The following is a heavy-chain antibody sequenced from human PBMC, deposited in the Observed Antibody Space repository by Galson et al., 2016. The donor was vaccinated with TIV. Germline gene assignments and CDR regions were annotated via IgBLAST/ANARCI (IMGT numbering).Heavy chain of an antibody. V-gene: IGHV3-9*01. D-gene: IGHD4-17*01. CDR3: AKGQLRAGRRFYYTDV. J-gene: IGHJ6*03. Sequence: SLRLSCAASGFTFDDYAMHWVRQVPGKGLEWISAISWNSGSTVYADSVKGRFTISRDNAKNSLFLQMNSLRVEDTALYYCAKGQLRAGRRFYYTDVWGKGTTVTVSS. CDR1: GFTFDDYA. CDR2: ISWNSGST.